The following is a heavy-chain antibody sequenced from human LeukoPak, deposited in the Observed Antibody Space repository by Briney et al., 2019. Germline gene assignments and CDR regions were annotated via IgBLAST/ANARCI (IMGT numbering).Heavy chain of an antibody. CDR3: ARLWAEGDSYGPGSY. V-gene: IGHV5-51*01. J-gene: IGHJ4*02. D-gene: IGHD5-18*01. Sequence: GASVKVSCKASGYSFTSYWIGWVRQMPGKGLEWMGIIYPGDSDTRYSPSFQGQVTISADKSISTAYLQWSSLKASDTAMHYCARLWAEGDSYGPGSYWGQGTLVTVSS. CDR1: GYSFTSYW. CDR2: IYPGDSDT.